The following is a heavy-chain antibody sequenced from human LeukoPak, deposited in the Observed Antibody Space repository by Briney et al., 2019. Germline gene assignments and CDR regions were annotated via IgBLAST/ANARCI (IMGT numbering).Heavy chain of an antibody. J-gene: IGHJ6*02. V-gene: IGHV1-69*13. CDR1: EGTFSSYA. Sequence: GASVKVSCKASEGTFSSYAISWVRQAPGQGLEWMGGIIPIFGTANYAQKFQGRVTITADESTSTAYMELSSLRSEDTAVYYCATYYDFWSGYYPIKPYYYYGMDVWGQGTTVTVSS. D-gene: IGHD3-3*01. CDR2: IIPIFGTA. CDR3: ATYYDFWSGYYPIKPYYYYGMDV.